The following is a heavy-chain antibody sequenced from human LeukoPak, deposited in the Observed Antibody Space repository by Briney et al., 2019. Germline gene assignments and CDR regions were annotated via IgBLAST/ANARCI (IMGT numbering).Heavy chain of an antibody. CDR2: ISGSGGST. V-gene: IGHV3-23*01. J-gene: IGHJ5*02. CDR3: AKEAIRSSGWYRYYNWFDP. Sequence: GGSLRLSCAASGFTFTTYAMNWVRQAPGKGLEWVSVISGSGGSTYYADSVKGRFTISRDNSKNTLYLQMNSLRAEDTAVYYCAKEAIRSSGWYRYYNWFDPWGQGTLVTVSS. D-gene: IGHD6-19*01. CDR1: GFTFTTYA.